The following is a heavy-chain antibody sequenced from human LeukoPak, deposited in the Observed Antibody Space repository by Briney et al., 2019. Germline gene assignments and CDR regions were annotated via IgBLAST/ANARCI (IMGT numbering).Heavy chain of an antibody. D-gene: IGHD6-19*01. CDR1: GFTFSTYV. J-gene: IGHJ4*02. V-gene: IGHV3-30*04. CDR2: ISYDGGNQ. Sequence: TGGSLRLSCAASGFTFSTYVMHWVRQAPGKGLEWVALISYDGGNQYYADSVKGRFTISRDISKSTLYLQLNSLRPEDTAVYYCAMRAVAGSHFNYFDYWGQGTLVTVSS. CDR3: AMRAVAGSHFNYFDY.